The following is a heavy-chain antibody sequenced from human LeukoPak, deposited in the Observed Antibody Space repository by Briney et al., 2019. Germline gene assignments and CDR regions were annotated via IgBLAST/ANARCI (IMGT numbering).Heavy chain of an antibody. CDR3: AREPVRWELENWFDP. CDR1: GFTFSSYS. Sequence: PGGSLRLSCAASGFTFSSYSMNWVRQAPGKGLEWVSYISSSSSTIYYADSGKGRFTISRDNAKNSLYLQMNSLRAEDTAVYYCAREPVRWELENWFDPWGQGTLVTVSS. D-gene: IGHD1-26*01. J-gene: IGHJ5*02. V-gene: IGHV3-48*04. CDR2: ISSSSSTI.